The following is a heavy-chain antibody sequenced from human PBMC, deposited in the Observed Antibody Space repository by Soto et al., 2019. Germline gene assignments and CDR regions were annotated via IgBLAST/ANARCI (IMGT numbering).Heavy chain of an antibody. Sequence: EVQLLESGGGLVQPGGSLRLSCAASGFTFSSYAMSWVRQAPGKGLEWVSAISGSGGSTYYADSVKGRFTISRDNSKNPLYREMNSLRAEDTAVYYCAKDVVRVLRYFDWVRRTDLTFDYWGQGTLVTVSS. CDR2: ISGSGGST. J-gene: IGHJ4*02. V-gene: IGHV3-23*01. CDR1: GFTFSSYA. D-gene: IGHD3-9*01. CDR3: AKDVVRVLRYFDWVRRTDLTFDY.